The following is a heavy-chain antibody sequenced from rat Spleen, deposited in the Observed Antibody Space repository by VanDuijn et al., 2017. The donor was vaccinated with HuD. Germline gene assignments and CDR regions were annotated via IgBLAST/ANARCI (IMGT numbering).Heavy chain of an antibody. CDR3: TRGYVMDA. CDR2: ISYDGSTT. Sequence: EVQLVESDGGLVQPGRSLKLSCAASGFTFSDYYMAWVRQAPTKGLEWVARISYDGSTTSYRDSVKGRFTISRDNAKNTQYLQMDSLRSEDTATYYCTRGYVMDAWGQGASVTVSS. J-gene: IGHJ4*01. CDR1: GFTFSDYY. V-gene: IGHV5-29*01.